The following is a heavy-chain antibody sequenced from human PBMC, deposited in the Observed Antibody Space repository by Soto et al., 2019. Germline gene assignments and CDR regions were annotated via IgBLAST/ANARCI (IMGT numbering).Heavy chain of an antibody. J-gene: IGHJ3*01. V-gene: IGHV1-58*02. Sequence: SVKVSCKASGFTFSNSPMQWVRQARGQRLEWIGWIVVGSGNTNYAQRFQERVTITRDMSTTIVYMELSSLRSEDTAVYYCVIKSGKYLDAVDVWG. CDR1: GFTFSNSP. CDR2: IVVGSGNT. CDR3: VIKSGKYLDAVDV. D-gene: IGHD1-26*01.